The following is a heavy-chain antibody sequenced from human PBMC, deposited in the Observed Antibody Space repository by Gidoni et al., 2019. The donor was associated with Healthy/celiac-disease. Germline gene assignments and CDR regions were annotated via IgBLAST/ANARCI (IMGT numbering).Heavy chain of an antibody. CDR1: GFTCRSYR. V-gene: IGHV3-21*01. J-gene: IGHJ4*02. CDR3: ARDASPTRAIAVAGIRYYFDY. D-gene: IGHD6-19*01. Sequence: EVQRVESGGGLVKPGGSLRLYCAAYGFTCRSYRMHWARQAPGKGLEWVSSISSSSSYIYYADSVKGRFTISRDNAKNSLYLQMNSLRAEDTAVYYCARDASPTRAIAVAGIRYYFDYWGQGTLVTVSS. CDR2: ISSSSSYI.